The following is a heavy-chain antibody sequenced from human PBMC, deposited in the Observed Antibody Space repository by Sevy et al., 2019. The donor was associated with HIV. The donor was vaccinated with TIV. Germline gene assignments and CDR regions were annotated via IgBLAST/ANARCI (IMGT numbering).Heavy chain of an antibody. CDR3: AKRRVQSGLSGGGANYGWDV. CDR1: GFSFSNYA. Sequence: GGSLRLSCAASGFSFSNYAMSWVRQAPGKGLEGVSTLIGGGSRTYYADSFTGRFTIHRDNSRNILYLQMNSLGAEDTAVYYCAKRRVQSGLSGGGANYGWDVCGQGTTVTVSS. D-gene: IGHD2-8*02. CDR2: LIGGGSRT. V-gene: IGHV3-23*01. J-gene: IGHJ6*02.